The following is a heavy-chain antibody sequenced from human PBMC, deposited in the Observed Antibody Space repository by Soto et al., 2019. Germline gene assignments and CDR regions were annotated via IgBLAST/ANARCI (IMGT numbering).Heavy chain of an antibody. CDR3: TRDRLVPYGYGMDV. J-gene: IGHJ6*02. V-gene: IGHV3-33*01. CDR1: GFTFRSYG. Sequence: QMQLVESGGGVVQPGRSLRLSCAASGFTFRSYGIHWVRQAPGKGLEWVALIWFDGSKKYYVDSVKGRFAVSRDNSQNTLYLQMTSLRVEDTAVYYCTRDRLVPYGYGMDVWGQGTTVTVSS. D-gene: IGHD2-2*01. CDR2: IWFDGSKK.